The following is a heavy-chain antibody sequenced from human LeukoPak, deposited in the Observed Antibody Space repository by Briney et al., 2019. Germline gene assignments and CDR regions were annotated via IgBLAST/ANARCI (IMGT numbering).Heavy chain of an antibody. CDR2: TYYRSKWYN. V-gene: IGHV6-1*01. J-gene: IGHJ6*03. CDR3: ARADYGDYPYYYYYRDV. D-gene: IGHD4-17*01. Sequence: SQTLSLTCAISGDSVSSNSAAWNWIRQSPSRGLEWLGRTYYRSKWYNDYAVSVKSRITINPDTSKNQFSLQLNSVTPEDTAVYYCARADYGDYPYYYYYRDVWGKGTTVTVSS. CDR1: GDSVSSNSAA.